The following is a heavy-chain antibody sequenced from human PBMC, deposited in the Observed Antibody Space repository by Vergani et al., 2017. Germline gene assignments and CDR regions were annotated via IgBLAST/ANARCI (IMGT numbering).Heavy chain of an antibody. D-gene: IGHD5-12*01. CDR1: GGSISSGGYY. CDR3: ARQGGGYRGPFDY. CDR2: IYYSGSA. Sequence: QVPLQESGPGLVKPSQTLSLTCTVSGGSISSGGYYWSWLLQHPGQGLAWIGYIYYSGSAYYHPSLKSLVTIAVDTSKNQFSLKLGSVTAADTDVYYCARQGGGYRGPFDYWGQGTLVTVSS. V-gene: IGHV4-31*01. J-gene: IGHJ4*02.